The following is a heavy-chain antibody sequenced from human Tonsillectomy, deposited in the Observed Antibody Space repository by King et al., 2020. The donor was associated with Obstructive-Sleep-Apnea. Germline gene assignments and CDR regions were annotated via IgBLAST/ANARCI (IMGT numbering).Heavy chain of an antibody. CDR1: GDSIESYY. Sequence: QLQESGPGPVKPSETLSLTCTVSGDSIESYYWSWIRQPPGKGLEWIGYIYYTGSTSYNPSLKSRVTISVDTSMNQFSLNLSSVTAADTAVYYCVREYGFGDGDWFDPWGQGTLVTVSS. V-gene: IGHV4-59*01. CDR3: VREYGFGDGDWFDP. D-gene: IGHD3-16*01. CDR2: IYYTGST. J-gene: IGHJ5*02.